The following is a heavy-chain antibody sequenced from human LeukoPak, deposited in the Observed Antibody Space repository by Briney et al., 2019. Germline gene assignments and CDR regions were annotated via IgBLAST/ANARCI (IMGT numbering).Heavy chain of an antibody. CDR3: ARDLAVWYFDP. D-gene: IGHD2-15*01. CDR1: GFTFSSYG. V-gene: IGHV3-33*01. Sequence: GRSLRLSCAASGFTFSSYGMHWVRQAPGKGLEWVAVIWYDGSNKYYADSVKGRFTISRDNSKNTLYLQMNSLRAEDTAVYYCARDLAVWYFDPWGQGTLVTVSS. CDR2: IWYDGSNK. J-gene: IGHJ5*02.